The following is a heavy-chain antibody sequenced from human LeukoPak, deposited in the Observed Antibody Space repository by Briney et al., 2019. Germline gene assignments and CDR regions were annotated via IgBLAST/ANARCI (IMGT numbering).Heavy chain of an antibody. D-gene: IGHD4-17*01. J-gene: IGHJ4*02. Sequence: PGGSLRLSCAASGFTFSSYSMNWVRQAPGKGLEWVSYISSSSSTIYYADSVKGRFTISRDNAKNSLYLQMNSLRAEDTAVYYCARDEANDYGDFFDYWGQGTLVTVSS. CDR1: GFTFSSYS. CDR2: ISSSSSTI. CDR3: ARDEANDYGDFFDY. V-gene: IGHV3-48*01.